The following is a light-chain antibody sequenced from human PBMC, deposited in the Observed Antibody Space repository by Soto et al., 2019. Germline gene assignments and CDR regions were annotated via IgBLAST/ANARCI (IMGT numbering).Light chain of an antibody. J-gene: IGKJ1*01. CDR3: QQYNSYST. V-gene: IGKV1-5*03. Sequence: DIQMTQSPSTLSASVGDRVTITCRASQSISSWLAWYQQKPGKAPKLLIYKASSLESGVPSRFSGSGSETEFTLTISSLQPHDFATYYCQQYNSYSTFGQGTKVEIK. CDR2: KAS. CDR1: QSISSW.